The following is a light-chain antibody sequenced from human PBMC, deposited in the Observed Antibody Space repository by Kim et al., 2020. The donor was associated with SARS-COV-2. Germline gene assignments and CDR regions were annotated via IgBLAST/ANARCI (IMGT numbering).Light chain of an antibody. J-gene: IGKJ4*01. CDR3: QQRSNWPLT. Sequence: LYPGERATLSCRASQSVSRSFAWYQQKPGQAPRVLIYDASKRATGIPARVSGSGSGTDFTLTISSLEPEDFAVYYCQQRSNWPLTFGGGTKVDIK. CDR1: QSVSRS. V-gene: IGKV3-11*01. CDR2: DAS.